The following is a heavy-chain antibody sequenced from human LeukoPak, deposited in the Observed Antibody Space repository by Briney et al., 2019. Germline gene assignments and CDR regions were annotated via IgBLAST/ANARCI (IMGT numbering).Heavy chain of an antibody. J-gene: IGHJ4*02. CDR2: INPNSGGT. Sequence: GASVKVSCKASGYTFTGYNMHWVRQAPGQGLEWMGWINPNSGGTNYAQKFQGRVTMTRDTSISTAYMELTRLRSDDTAVYYCARAYGTSWYYFDYWGQGTLVTVSS. CDR3: ARAYGTSWYYFDY. V-gene: IGHV1-2*02. D-gene: IGHD6-13*01. CDR1: GYTFTGYN.